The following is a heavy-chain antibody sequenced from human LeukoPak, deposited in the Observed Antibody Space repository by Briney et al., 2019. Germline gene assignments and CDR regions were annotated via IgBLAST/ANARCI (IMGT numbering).Heavy chain of an antibody. Sequence: PSETLSLTCTVSGGSISSGDYYWSWIRQPPGKGLEWIGYIYYSGSTYYNPSLKSRVTISVDTSKNQFSLKLSSVTAADTAVYYCARHEVEYSSSLALDYGMDVWGQGTTVTVSS. J-gene: IGHJ6*02. CDR1: GGSISSGDYY. V-gene: IGHV4-39*01. D-gene: IGHD6-6*01. CDR3: ARHEVEYSSSLALDYGMDV. CDR2: IYYSGST.